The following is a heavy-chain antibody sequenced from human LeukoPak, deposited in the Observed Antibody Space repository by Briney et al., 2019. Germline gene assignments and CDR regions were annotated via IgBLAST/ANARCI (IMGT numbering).Heavy chain of an antibody. V-gene: IGHV4-34*01. CDR3: ARVGYCSSTSCEDY. J-gene: IGHJ4*02. D-gene: IGHD2-2*01. CDR1: GGSFSGYY. CDR2: INHSGST. Sequence: PSETLSLTCAVYGGSFSGYYWSWIRQPPGKGLEWIGEINHSGSTNYNPSLKSRVTISVDTSKNQFSLKLSSVTAADTAVYYCARVGYCSSTSCEDYWGQGTLVTVSS.